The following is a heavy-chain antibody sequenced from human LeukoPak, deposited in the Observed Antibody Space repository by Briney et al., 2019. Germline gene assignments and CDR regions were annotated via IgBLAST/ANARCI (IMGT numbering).Heavy chain of an antibody. Sequence: ASVTVSCKASGYTFTIYYMHWVRQAPGQGLEWMGIINPSGGSTSYAQKFQGRVTMTRDTSTRTVYMELSSLRSEDTAVYYCARDRRYSGYDSAIFDYWGQGTLVTVSS. CDR3: ARDRRYSGYDSAIFDY. CDR1: GYTFTIYY. D-gene: IGHD5-12*01. J-gene: IGHJ4*02. CDR2: INPSGGST. V-gene: IGHV1-46*01.